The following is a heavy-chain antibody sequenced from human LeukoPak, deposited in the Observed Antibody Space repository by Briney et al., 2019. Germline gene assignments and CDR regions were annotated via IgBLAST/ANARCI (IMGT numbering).Heavy chain of an antibody. CDR1: GFTFSSYD. J-gene: IGHJ6*03. D-gene: IGHD3-10*01. V-gene: IGHV3-23*01. CDR2: ISDSGGST. Sequence: GGSLRLSCAVSGFTFSSYDMSWVRQPPGKGLEWVSSISDSGGSTNYADVAKRRLTISEDNTKNTVHMQMKSLRAEDTAVYYCAKVMKGSERLTMVRGVIIKTAGLYYMDVWGKGTTVTVSS. CDR3: AKVMKGSERLTMVRGVIIKTAGLYYMDV.